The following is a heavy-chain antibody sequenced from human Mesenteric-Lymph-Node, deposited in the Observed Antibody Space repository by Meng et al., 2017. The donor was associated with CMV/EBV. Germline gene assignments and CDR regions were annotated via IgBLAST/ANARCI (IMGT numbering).Heavy chain of an antibody. Sequence: GGSLRLSCVVSGFTDSITHMSWVRQAQGRGLEWVSVICSGETPQYANFVKGRFTISRDSSKNTVYLEMNNLRAEDTALYYCAVGHDSRKVAYWGRGALVTVSS. CDR2: ICSGETP. J-gene: IGHJ4*02. D-gene: IGHD3-3*01. V-gene: IGHV3-53*01. CDR1: GFTDSITH. CDR3: AVGHDSRKVAY.